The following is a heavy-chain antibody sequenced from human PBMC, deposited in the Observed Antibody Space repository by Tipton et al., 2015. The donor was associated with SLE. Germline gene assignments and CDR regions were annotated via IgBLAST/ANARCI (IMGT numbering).Heavy chain of an antibody. J-gene: IGHJ4*02. D-gene: IGHD3-10*01. CDR1: GGSFSGYY. Sequence: GSLRLSCAVYGGSFSGYYWSWIRQPPGKGLEWIGEINHSGSTNYNPSLKSRVTISVDTSKNQFSLKLSSVTAADTAVYYCARLRGGVRRFDYWGQGTLVTVSS. CDR2: INHSGST. V-gene: IGHV4-34*01. CDR3: ARLRGGVRRFDY.